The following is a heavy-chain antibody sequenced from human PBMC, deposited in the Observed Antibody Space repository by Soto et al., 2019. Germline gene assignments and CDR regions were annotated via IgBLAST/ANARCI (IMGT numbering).Heavy chain of an antibody. CDR2: IYYSGRA. J-gene: IGHJ6*02. CDR3: ARGRGVLYGMDV. Sequence: SETLSLTCTVSGGSISSYYWSWIRQPPGKALEWIGYIYYSGRAYYNSSLKSRVTISVDTSKNQFSLKLISVTAADTAVYYCARGRGVLYGMDVWGQGTTVTVSS. V-gene: IGHV4-59*01. D-gene: IGHD6-6*01. CDR1: GGSISSYY.